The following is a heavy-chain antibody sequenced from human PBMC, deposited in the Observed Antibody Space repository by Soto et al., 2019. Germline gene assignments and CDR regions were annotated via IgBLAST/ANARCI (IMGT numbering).Heavy chain of an antibody. CDR2: IIPIFGTA. J-gene: IGHJ6*02. CDR3: PRFSLRYGTSTSCPQPYGMDV. Sequence: QVQLVQSGAEVKKPGSSVKVSCKASGGTFSSYAISWVRQAPGQGLEWMGGIIPIFGTANYAKKFQGRVTPTAAASTITTYMLVSSLTYEDTSVHCGPRFSLRYGTSTSCPQPYGMDVGGQGAPVTVSS. V-gene: IGHV1-69*01. CDR1: GGTFSSYA. D-gene: IGHD2-2*01.